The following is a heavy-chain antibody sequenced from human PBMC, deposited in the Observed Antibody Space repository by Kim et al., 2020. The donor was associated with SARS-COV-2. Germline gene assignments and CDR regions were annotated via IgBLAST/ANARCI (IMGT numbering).Heavy chain of an antibody. J-gene: IGHJ6*02. CDR2: INHSGST. Sequence: SETLSLTCAVYGGSFSGYYWSWIRQPPGKGLEWIGEINHSGSTNYNPSLKSRVTISVDTSKNQFSLKLSSVTAADTAVYYCARGRIAVAVNYYYYYGMDVWGQGTTVTVSS. CDR3: ARGRIAVAVNYYYYYGMDV. D-gene: IGHD6-19*01. V-gene: IGHV4-34*01. CDR1: GGSFSGYY.